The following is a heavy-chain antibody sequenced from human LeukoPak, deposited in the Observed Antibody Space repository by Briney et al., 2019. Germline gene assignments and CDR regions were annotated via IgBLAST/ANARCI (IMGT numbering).Heavy chain of an antibody. Sequence: GGSLRLSCAASGFTVSSNYMSWVRQAPGKGLEWVSVIYSGGSTYYADSVKGRFTISRDNSKNTLYLQMNSLRAEDTAVYYCARLVVVVPAAIGLWPSMFFDYWGQGTLVTVSS. J-gene: IGHJ4*02. CDR1: GFTVSSNY. D-gene: IGHD2-2*02. V-gene: IGHV3-66*04. CDR2: IYSGGST. CDR3: ARLVVVVPAAIGLWPSMFFDY.